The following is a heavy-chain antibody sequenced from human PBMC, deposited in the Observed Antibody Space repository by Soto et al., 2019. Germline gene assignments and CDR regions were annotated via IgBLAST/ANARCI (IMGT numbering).Heavy chain of an antibody. Sequence: QVQLVESGGGVVQPGRSLRLSCAASGFTFSSYAMHWVRQAPGKGLEWVAVISYDGSNKYYADSVKGRFTISRDNSKNTLYLQMNSLRAEDTAVYYCARGNFDRITMIVVYHAFDIWGQGTMVTGSS. CDR1: GFTFSSYA. CDR2: ISYDGSNK. D-gene: IGHD3-22*01. J-gene: IGHJ3*02. CDR3: ARGNFDRITMIVVYHAFDI. V-gene: IGHV3-30-3*01.